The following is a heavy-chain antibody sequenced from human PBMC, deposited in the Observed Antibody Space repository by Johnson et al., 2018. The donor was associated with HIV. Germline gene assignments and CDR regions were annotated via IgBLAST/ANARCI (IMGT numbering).Heavy chain of an antibody. V-gene: IGHV3-30*03. CDR1: GFTFSSYE. CDR3: ASGSWELSEDAFHI. Sequence: QVQLVESGGGLVQPGGSLRLSCVASGFTFSSYEMNWVRQAPGKGLEWVAVISYDGSNKYYADSVEGRFTISRDNFKNTLYLQMNSLRDEDTAVYYCASGSWELSEDAFHIWGQGTIVTVSS. J-gene: IGHJ3*02. D-gene: IGHD1-26*01. CDR2: ISYDGSNK.